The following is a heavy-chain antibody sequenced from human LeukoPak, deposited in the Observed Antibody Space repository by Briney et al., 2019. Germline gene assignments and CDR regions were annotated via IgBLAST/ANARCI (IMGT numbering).Heavy chain of an antibody. CDR2: IIPIFGTA. CDR3: ARGYCSSTSSYDLGEYDY. J-gene: IGHJ4*02. CDR1: GGTFSSYA. D-gene: IGHD2-2*01. V-gene: IGHV1-69*05. Sequence: SVKVSCKASGGTFSSYAISWVRQAPGQGLEWMGGIIPIFGTANYAQKFQGRVTITTDESTSTAYMELSSLRSEDTAVYYCARGYCSSTSSYDLGEYDYWGQGTLVTVSS.